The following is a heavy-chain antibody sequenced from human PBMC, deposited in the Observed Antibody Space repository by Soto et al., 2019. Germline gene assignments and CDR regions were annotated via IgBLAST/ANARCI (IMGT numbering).Heavy chain of an antibody. Sequence: SETLSLTCTVYGVSITGGDYYWSWIRQAPGKGLEWIGNIFYNGATSYNPSLESRVTISLDRSKNQFSLQLDSVTAADTAVYYCARARRVTNSWSQGGSYHDGVDVWGQGTTVT. J-gene: IGHJ6*02. D-gene: IGHD6-13*01. V-gene: IGHV4-30-4*01. CDR3: ARARRVTNSWSQGGSYHDGVDV. CDR1: GVSITGGDYY. CDR2: IFYNGAT.